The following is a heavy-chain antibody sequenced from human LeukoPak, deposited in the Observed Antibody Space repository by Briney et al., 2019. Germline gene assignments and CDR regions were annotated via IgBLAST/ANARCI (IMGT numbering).Heavy chain of an antibody. CDR3: ASERVEMATIPLGY. Sequence: PGGSLRLSCAASGFTFSSYSMNWVRQAPGKGLEWVSYISSSSSTIYYADSVKGRFTISRDNAKNSLYLQMNSLRAEDTAVYYCASERVEMATIPLGYWGQGTLVTVSS. V-gene: IGHV3-48*01. D-gene: IGHD5-24*01. CDR2: ISSSSSTI. J-gene: IGHJ4*02. CDR1: GFTFSSYS.